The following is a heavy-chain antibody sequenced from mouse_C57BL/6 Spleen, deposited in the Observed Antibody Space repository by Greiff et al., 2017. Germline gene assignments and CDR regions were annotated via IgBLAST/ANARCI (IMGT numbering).Heavy chain of an antibody. CDR3: AGYDGYSAWFAY. CDR1: GFNIKNTY. D-gene: IGHD2-3*01. J-gene: IGHJ3*01. Sequence: EVKLQESVAELVRPGASVKLSCTASGFNIKNTYMHWVKQRPEQGLEWIGRIDPANGNTKYAPKFQGKATITADTSSNTAYLQLSSLTSEDTAIYYCAGYDGYSAWFAYWGQGTLVTVSA. CDR2: IDPANGNT. V-gene: IGHV14-3*01.